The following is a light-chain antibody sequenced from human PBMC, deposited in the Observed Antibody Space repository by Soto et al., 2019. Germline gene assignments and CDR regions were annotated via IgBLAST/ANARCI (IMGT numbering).Light chain of an antibody. J-gene: IGLJ1*01. V-gene: IGLV2-14*03. CDR1: SGDVGGYNY. CDR2: EVR. CDR3: SSYTSSRTHV. Sequence: QSALSQPASVSGSHGQSITISCTGTSGDVGGYNYVSWYQQHPGKAPQLMIYEVRYRPSGVSNRFSASKSGNTASLTISGLQAEDEADYYCSSYTSSRTHVFGTGTKVTVL.